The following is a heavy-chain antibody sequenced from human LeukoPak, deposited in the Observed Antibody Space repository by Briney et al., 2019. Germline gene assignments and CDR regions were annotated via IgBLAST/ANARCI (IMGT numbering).Heavy chain of an antibody. CDR2: IIPIFGTA. D-gene: IGHD3-3*01. V-gene: IGHV1-69*05. Sequence: GASVKVSCKASGGTFSSYAISWVRQAPGQGLEWMGRIIPIFGTANYAQKFQGRVTITTDESTSTAYMELSSLRSEDTAVYYCASGSYYDFWSGYSRYYYYYMGVWGKGTTVTVSS. CDR1: GGTFSSYA. J-gene: IGHJ6*03. CDR3: ASGSYYDFWSGYSRYYYYYMGV.